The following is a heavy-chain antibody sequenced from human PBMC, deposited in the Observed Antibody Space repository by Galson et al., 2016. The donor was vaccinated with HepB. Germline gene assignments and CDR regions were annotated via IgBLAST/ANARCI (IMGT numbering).Heavy chain of an antibody. CDR2: ILYDGSEK. J-gene: IGHJ2*01. CDR3: ARDRSYYDYIRGSYRYTYWYLNL. D-gene: IGHD3-16*02. CDR1: GFSFSNYG. Sequence: SLRLSCAASGFSFSNYGMHWVRQAPGKGLEWVAVILYDGSEKYYVDSVKGRFTISRDNSKNTLYLQMNNLRAEDTAVYYCARDRSYYDYIRGSYRYTYWYLNLWGRGTLVTVSS. V-gene: IGHV3-30*03.